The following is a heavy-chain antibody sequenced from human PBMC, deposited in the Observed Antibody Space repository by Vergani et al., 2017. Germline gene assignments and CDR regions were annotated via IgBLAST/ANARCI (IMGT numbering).Heavy chain of an antibody. D-gene: IGHD3-10*01. V-gene: IGHV4-34*01. J-gene: IGHJ5*02. CDR1: GGSFSGYY. CDR3: ARNHRYGSGSSSLLNWFDP. Sequence: QVQLQQWGAGLLKPSETLSLTCAVSGGSFSGYYWSWIRQPPGKGLEWIGEINHSGSTNYNPSLKSRVTISVDTSKNQFSLKLSSVTAADTAVYYCARNHRYGSGSSSLLNWFDPWGQGTLVTVSS. CDR2: INHSGST.